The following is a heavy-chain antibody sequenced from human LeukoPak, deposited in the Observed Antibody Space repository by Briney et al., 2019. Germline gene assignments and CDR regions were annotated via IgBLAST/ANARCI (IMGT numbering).Heavy chain of an antibody. J-gene: IGHJ3*02. CDR2: ISSSSSYI. D-gene: IGHD4-17*01. CDR3: ARSDGDYGIGAFDI. V-gene: IGHV3-21*01. CDR1: GFTFSSYS. Sequence: GGSLRLSCAASGFTFSSYSMNSVRQAPGKGLEWVSSISSSSSYIYYADSVKGRFTISRDNAKNSLYLQMNSLRAEDTAVYYCARSDGDYGIGAFDIWGQGTMVTVSS.